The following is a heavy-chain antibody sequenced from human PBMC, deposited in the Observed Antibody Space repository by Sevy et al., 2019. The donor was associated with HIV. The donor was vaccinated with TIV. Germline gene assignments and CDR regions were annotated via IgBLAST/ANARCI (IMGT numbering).Heavy chain of an antibody. D-gene: IGHD6-6*01. CDR2: ISYDGSNK. Sequence: GGSLRLSCAASGFTFSSYAMHWVRQAPGKGLEWVAVISYDGSNKYYADSVKGRFTISRDNSKNTLYLQMNSLRAEDTAVYYCARNRAGSNSSHFDYWGQGTLVTVSS. CDR3: ARNRAGSNSSHFDY. V-gene: IGHV3-30-3*01. CDR1: GFTFSSYA. J-gene: IGHJ4*02.